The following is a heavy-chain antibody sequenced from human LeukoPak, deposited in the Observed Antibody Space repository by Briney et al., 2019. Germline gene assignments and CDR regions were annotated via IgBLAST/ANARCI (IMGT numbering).Heavy chain of an antibody. CDR3: ARENYYGSGSYSPDY. V-gene: IGHV1-69*01. CDR1: GGTFSSYA. CDR2: IIPIFGTA. J-gene: IGHJ4*02. D-gene: IGHD3-10*01. Sequence: SVKVSCKASGGTFSSYAISWVRQAPGQGLEWMGGIIPIFGTANYAQKFQGRVTITADESTSTAYMELSSLRSEDTAVYYCARENYYGSGSYSPDYWGQGTLVTVSS.